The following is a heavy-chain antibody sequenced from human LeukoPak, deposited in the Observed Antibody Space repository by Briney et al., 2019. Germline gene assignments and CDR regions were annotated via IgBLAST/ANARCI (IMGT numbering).Heavy chain of an antibody. CDR1: GYTFSGYG. V-gene: IGHV1-69*13. Sequence: SVKVSCKASGYTFSGYGITWVRQAPGQGLEWMGGIIPIFGTANYAQKFQGRVTITADESTSTAYMELSSLRSEDTAVYYCARGDTYDFWSGYCLDYWGQGTLVTVSS. D-gene: IGHD3-3*01. J-gene: IGHJ4*02. CDR2: IIPIFGTA. CDR3: ARGDTYDFWSGYCLDY.